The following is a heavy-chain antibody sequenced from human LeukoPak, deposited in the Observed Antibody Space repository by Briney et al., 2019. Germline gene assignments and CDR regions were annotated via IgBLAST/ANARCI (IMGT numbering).Heavy chain of an antibody. CDR2: MNPHNGNT. CDR3: VREPVRGLTLDEFDF. J-gene: IGHJ4*02. V-gene: IGHV1-8*01. Sequence: ASVKVSCKTPGYIFSNSDINWVRQATGQGLEWMGRMNPHNGNTDYKQKFQGRVTMTRDTSTGTAYMELRSLRSEDTAVYYCVREPVRGLTLDEFDFWGQGTLVIVSS. CDR1: GYIFSNSD. D-gene: IGHD3-10*01.